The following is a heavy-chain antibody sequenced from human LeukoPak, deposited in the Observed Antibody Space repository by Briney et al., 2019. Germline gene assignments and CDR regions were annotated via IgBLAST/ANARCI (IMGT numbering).Heavy chain of an antibody. CDR2: INPNSGGT. CDR3: ARDQLRFLEWLLPGYAFDI. CDR1: GYTFTGYY. V-gene: IGHV1-2*02. J-gene: IGHJ3*02. Sequence: ASVKVSCKASGYTFTGYYMHWVRQAPGQGLEWMGWINPNSGGTNYAQKFQGRVTMTRDTSVSTAYMELSRLRSDDTAVYYCARDQLRFLEWLLPGYAFDIWGQGTMVTVSS. D-gene: IGHD3-3*01.